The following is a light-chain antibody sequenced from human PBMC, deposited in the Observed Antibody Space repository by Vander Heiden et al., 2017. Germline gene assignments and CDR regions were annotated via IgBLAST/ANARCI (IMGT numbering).Light chain of an antibody. CDR2: KAS. Sequence: IQLTQSPSTLSASVGDRVTITCRASQSISSWLAWYQQKPGKAPKLLIYKASTLESGVPSRFSGSGSGTEFTLTISSLQPDDFATYYCQQYNSYPLTFGGGTKVEIK. CDR3: QQYNSYPLT. V-gene: IGKV1-5*03. CDR1: QSISSW. J-gene: IGKJ4*01.